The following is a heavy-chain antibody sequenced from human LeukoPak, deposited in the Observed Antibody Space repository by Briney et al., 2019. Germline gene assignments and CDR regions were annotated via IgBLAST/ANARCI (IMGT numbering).Heavy chain of an antibody. D-gene: IGHD6-13*01. Sequence: GRSLRLSCAASRFTFSNYVMHWVRQAPGKGLEWVAVISYDGSDKYYADSVKGRFTISRDNSKNTLYLQMNSLRAEDTAVYYCAKDPRRYSRTGGYFDYWGQGTLVTVSS. CDR1: RFTFSNYV. CDR3: AKDPRRYSRTGGYFDY. J-gene: IGHJ4*02. CDR2: ISYDGSDK. V-gene: IGHV3-30*18.